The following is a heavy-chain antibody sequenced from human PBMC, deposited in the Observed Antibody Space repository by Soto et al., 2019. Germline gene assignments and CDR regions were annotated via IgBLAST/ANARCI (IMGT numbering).Heavy chain of an antibody. CDR2: IKNKRDGETT. J-gene: IGHJ4*02. CDR1: GFSFTKAW. Sequence: EVQLVESGGGLVKPGGSLRLSCAASGFSFTKAWMNWVRQAPGKGLEWVGRIKNKRDGETTDYAAPVKGRFTFSRDDSKNTLYLQMNSLKTEDTAVYYCATDPFTGTAVYWGQGTLVTVSS. D-gene: IGHD1-1*01. CDR3: ATDPFTGTAVY. V-gene: IGHV3-15*01.